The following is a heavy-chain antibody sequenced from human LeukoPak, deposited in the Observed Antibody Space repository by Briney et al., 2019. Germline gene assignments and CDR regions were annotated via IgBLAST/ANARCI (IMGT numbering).Heavy chain of an antibody. J-gene: IGHJ4*02. CDR3: AKQVVVGADYFDY. CDR2: IYSGGST. Sequence: AGGSLRLSCAASGFTVSSNYMSWIRQAPGKGLEWVSVIYSGGSTYYADSVKGRFTISRDNSKNTLYLQMNSLRAEDTAVYYCAKQVVVGADYFDYWGQGTLVTVSS. CDR1: GFTVSSNY. V-gene: IGHV3-66*04. D-gene: IGHD1-26*01.